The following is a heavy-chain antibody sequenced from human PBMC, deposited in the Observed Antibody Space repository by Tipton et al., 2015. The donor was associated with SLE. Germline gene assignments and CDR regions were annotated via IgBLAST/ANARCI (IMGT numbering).Heavy chain of an antibody. J-gene: IGHJ4*02. Sequence: TLSLTCTVSGYSISSGYYWGWIRQPPGKGLEWIGSIYHSGSTYYNPSLKSRVTISVDTSKNQFSLKLSSVTAADTAVYFCARVDCITTSCRQVFHFWGQGTLVTVSS. CDR3: ARVDCITTSCRQVFHF. CDR2: IYHSGST. D-gene: IGHD2-2*01. V-gene: IGHV4-38-2*02. CDR1: GYSISSGYY.